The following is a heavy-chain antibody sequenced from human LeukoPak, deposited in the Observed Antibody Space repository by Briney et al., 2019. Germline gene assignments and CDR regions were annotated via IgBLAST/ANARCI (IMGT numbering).Heavy chain of an antibody. D-gene: IGHD1-26*01. J-gene: IGHJ4*02. V-gene: IGHV4-39*07. Sequence: SETLSLTCTVSGGSISSNTHYWGWIRQPPGKGLEWIGSIYYSGSTNYNPSLKSRVTISVDTSKNQFSLKLSSVTAADTAVYYCARDVGATPGYFDYWGQGTLVTVSS. CDR3: ARDVGATPGYFDY. CDR2: IYYSGST. CDR1: GGSISSNTHY.